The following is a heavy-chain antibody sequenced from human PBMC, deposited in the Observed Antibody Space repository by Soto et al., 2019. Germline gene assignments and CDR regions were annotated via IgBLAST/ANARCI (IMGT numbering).Heavy chain of an antibody. D-gene: IGHD3-16*02. J-gene: IGHJ5*02. CDR1: GFRFRDYW. CDR2: IKQDESDK. CDR3: AAYCYTMTCTHFHGYS. V-gene: IGHV3-7*03. Sequence: EVQLVESGGGLVQTGGSLRLSCAVSGFRFRDYWMSWVRQAPGKGLEWVANIKQDESDKYYVDSVKGRFTISRDNAENALYLQMNSLRVEDTAVYYCAAYCYTMTCTHFHGYSWGQGTQVTVSS.